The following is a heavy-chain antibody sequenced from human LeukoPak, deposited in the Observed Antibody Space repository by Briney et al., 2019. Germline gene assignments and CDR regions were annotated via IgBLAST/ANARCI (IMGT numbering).Heavy chain of an antibody. CDR3: ADGMEWIPDLH. Sequence: SETLSLTCTVSGGSVSRSSDHWGGIRQPPGKGLEWIGSIYHSGSTNYNPSLKSRVTISVDTSKNQFSLQLSPVTTGHMAADWYADGMEWIPDLHWGQGTLVTVSS. J-gene: IGHJ4*02. D-gene: IGHD3-3*01. V-gene: IGHV4-39*01. CDR1: GGSVSRSSDH. CDR2: IYHSGST.